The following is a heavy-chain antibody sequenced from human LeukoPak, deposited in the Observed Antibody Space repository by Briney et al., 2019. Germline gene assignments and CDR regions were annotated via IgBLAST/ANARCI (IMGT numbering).Heavy chain of an antibody. J-gene: IGHJ4*02. D-gene: IGHD6-6*01. CDR2: INPSGGST. V-gene: IGHV1-46*01. Sequence: GASVKVSCKASGYTFTSYYMHWVRQAPGQGLEWMGIINPSGGSTSYAQKFQGRVTMTRDTSTSTVYMELSSLRSEDTAVYYCALSSSPLRPDYWGQGTLLTVSS. CDR1: GYTFTSYY. CDR3: ALSSSPLRPDY.